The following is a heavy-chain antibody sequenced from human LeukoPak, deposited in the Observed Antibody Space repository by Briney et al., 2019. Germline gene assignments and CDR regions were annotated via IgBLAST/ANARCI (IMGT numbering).Heavy chain of an antibody. CDR2: INHSGDT. Sequence: NSSEPLSLPCAVYGASFTGYYWSWFRKSPGKGREWIGEINHSGDTNYNPSLKSRVTISLDTSNNQFSLKLNSVNAADTAVYYCARLLPLQGGEVWGQGTTVTVSS. D-gene: IGHD2-15*01. CDR1: GASFTGYY. J-gene: IGHJ6*02. V-gene: IGHV4-34*01. CDR3: ARLLPLQGGEV.